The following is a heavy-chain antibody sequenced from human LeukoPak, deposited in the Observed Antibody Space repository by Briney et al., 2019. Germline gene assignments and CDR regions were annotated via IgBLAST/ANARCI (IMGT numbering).Heavy chain of an antibody. CDR1: GFTFDDYA. Sequence: GGSLRLSCAASGFTFDDYAMHWVRQAPGKGLEWASGISWNSGSIDYADSVEGRFTISRDNAKNSLYLQMNSLRTEDTALYYCAKGLDITGTTGLDYWGQGTLVTVSS. CDR3: AKGLDITGTTGLDY. D-gene: IGHD1-7*01. CDR2: ISWNSGSI. J-gene: IGHJ4*02. V-gene: IGHV3-9*01.